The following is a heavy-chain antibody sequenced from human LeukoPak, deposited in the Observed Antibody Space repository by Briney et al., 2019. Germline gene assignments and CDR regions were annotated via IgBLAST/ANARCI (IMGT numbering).Heavy chain of an antibody. CDR3: ARDLGYSSGWYDY. J-gene: IGHJ4*02. CDR1: GGSISTFY. CDR2: IYHRGSA. V-gene: IGHV4-59*01. Sequence: SETLSLTCTVSGGSISTFYWSWIRQPPGKGLEWIGYIYHRGSATYNPSLKSRVAISLDTSKNQFSLKLSSVTAADTAVYYCARDLGYSSGWYDYWGQGTLVTVSS. D-gene: IGHD6-19*01.